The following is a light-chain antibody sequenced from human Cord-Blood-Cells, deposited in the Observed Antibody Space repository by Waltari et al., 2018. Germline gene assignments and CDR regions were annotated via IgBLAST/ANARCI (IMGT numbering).Light chain of an antibody. CDR2: GAS. V-gene: IGKV3-15*01. Sequence: EIVMTQSPATLSVSPGERATLSCRASQSVSSNLAWYQQKPGQAPRLLIYGASTRATGIPARFSGSGSGTEFTLPISSLQSEDFAVSYCQQYNNWPLTFGGGTKVEIK. CDR1: QSVSSN. J-gene: IGKJ4*01. CDR3: QQYNNWPLT.